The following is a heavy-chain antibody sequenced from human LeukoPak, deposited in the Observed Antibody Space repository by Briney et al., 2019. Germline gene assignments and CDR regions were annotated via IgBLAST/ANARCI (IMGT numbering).Heavy chain of an antibody. V-gene: IGHV1-69*13. Sequence: SVKVSCKASGGTFNTSPLSWLRQAPGQGPEWMGGIIPFFGTANYAQKFQDRVTITADASSSTAYMELSSLRSEDTAVYYCASEGRPYYSTSGSHVYMAYSYIDVWGKGTTVIVSS. CDR1: GGTFNTSP. J-gene: IGHJ6*03. D-gene: IGHD3-16*01. CDR2: IIPFFGTA. CDR3: ASEGRPYYSTSGSHVYMAYSYIDV.